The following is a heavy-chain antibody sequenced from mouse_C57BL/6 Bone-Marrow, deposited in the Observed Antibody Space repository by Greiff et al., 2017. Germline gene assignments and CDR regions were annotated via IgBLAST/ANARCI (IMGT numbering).Heavy chain of an antibody. CDR3: ARGVAWFAY. CDR2: IDPSDRET. V-gene: IGHV1-52*01. CDR1: GYTFTSYW. Sequence: QVQLQQPGAELVRPGSSVKLSCTASGYTFTSYWMHWVKQRPIQGLEWIGNIDPSDRETHYNQKFKDKATVTVDKSSSTAYMQLSSLTSEDSAGYCGARGVAWFAYWGQGTLVTVSA. J-gene: IGHJ3*01. D-gene: IGHD1-1*02.